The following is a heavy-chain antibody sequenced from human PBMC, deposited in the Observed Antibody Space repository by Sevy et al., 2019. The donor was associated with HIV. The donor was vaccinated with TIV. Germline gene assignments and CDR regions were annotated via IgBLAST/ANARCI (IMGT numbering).Heavy chain of an antibody. J-gene: IGHJ2*01. CDR3: AGAGMSVDGTYWYLDL. CDR2: IYYTGST. CDR1: GGSISSYY. V-gene: IGHV4-59*01. Sequence: SETLSLTCTVSGGSISSYYWNWIRQSPEKGLEWIGYIYYTGSTNHNPSLKSRVTISVDTSKNQFSLKLSSVTAADTAVYFCAGAGMSVDGTYWYLDLWGRGTLVTVSS. D-gene: IGHD6-19*01.